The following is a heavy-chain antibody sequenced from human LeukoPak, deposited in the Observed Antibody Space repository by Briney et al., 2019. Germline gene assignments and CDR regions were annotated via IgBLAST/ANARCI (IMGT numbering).Heavy chain of an antibody. CDR3: ARVKRDYDFWSGPDAFDI. J-gene: IGHJ3*02. CDR2: INSDGSST. Sequence: GGSLRLSCAASGFTFSSYWMHWVRQAPGKGLVWVSRINSDGSSTSYADPVKGRFTISRDNAKNTLYLQMNSLRAEDTAVYYCARVKRDYDFWSGPDAFDIWGQGTMVTVSS. V-gene: IGHV3-74*01. CDR1: GFTFSSYW. D-gene: IGHD3-3*01.